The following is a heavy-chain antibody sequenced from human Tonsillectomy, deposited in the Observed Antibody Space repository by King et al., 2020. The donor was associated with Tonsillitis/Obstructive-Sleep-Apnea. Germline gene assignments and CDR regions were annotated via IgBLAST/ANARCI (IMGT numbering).Heavy chain of an antibody. Sequence: DVQLVESGGRVVRPGGSLRLSCEASGFIFDDYGMSWVRHAPGKGLEWVSGISWSGAYTCYADSVKGRFTISRDNTKNSLYLQMNSLRAEDTALYYCARYCSSTSCSKFDFWGQGTVVTVSS. CDR3: ARYCSSTSCSKFDF. J-gene: IGHJ4*02. CDR1: GFIFDDYG. CDR2: ISWSGAYT. V-gene: IGHV3-20*04. D-gene: IGHD2-2*01.